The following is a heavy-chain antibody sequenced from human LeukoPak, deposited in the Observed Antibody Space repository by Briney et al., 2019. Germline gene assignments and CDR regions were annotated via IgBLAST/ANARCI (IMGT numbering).Heavy chain of an antibody. Sequence: PGGSLRLSCAASGFTFSTSVMHWVRQAPGKGLEWSSFIRFDGSEKYYADSVKARFSISRDNSKNTLYLLMNSLRAEDTAVYYCAIRKSGNAIDYWGQGTLVTVSS. J-gene: IGHJ4*02. CDR1: GFTFSTSV. D-gene: IGHD5-12*01. CDR2: IRFDGSEK. CDR3: AIRKSGNAIDY. V-gene: IGHV3-30*02.